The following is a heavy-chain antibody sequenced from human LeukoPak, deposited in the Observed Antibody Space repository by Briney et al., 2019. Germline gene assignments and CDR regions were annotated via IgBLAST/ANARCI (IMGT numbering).Heavy chain of an antibody. Sequence: SETLSLTCAVYGGSFSGYYWSWIRQPPGKGLEWIGEINHSGSTNYNPSLKSRVTISVDTSKNQFPLKLSSVTAADTAVYYCARGMTYYDFWSGYLNWFDPWGQGTLVTVSS. CDR1: GGSFSGYY. CDR3: ARGMTYYDFWSGYLNWFDP. CDR2: INHSGST. V-gene: IGHV4-34*01. J-gene: IGHJ5*02. D-gene: IGHD3-3*01.